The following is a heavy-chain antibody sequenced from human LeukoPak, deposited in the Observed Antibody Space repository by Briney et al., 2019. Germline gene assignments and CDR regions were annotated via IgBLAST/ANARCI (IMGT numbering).Heavy chain of an antibody. CDR2: INHSGST. Sequence: SETLSLTCAVYGGSFSGYYWSRIRQPPGKGLEWIGEINHSGSTNYNPSLKSRVTISVDTSKNQFSLKLSSVTAADTAVYYCAVQYYDSSGYYPPAPFDYWGQGTLVTVSS. J-gene: IGHJ4*02. V-gene: IGHV4-34*01. CDR1: GGSFSGYY. D-gene: IGHD3-22*01. CDR3: AVQYYDSSGYYPPAPFDY.